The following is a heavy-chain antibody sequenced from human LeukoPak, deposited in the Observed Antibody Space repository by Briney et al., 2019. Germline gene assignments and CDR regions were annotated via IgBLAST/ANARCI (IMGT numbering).Heavy chain of an antibody. Sequence: PGGSLRLSCAASGFTFSGYWIHWVRQAPGKGLVWVSRINSDGSSTSYADSAKGRFTISRDNAKKTLYLQMNSLRAEDTAVYYCARPSGSYYYDAFDIWGQGTMVTVSS. CDR2: INSDGSST. J-gene: IGHJ3*02. D-gene: IGHD3-10*01. CDR1: GFTFSGYW. V-gene: IGHV3-74*01. CDR3: ARPSGSYYYDAFDI.